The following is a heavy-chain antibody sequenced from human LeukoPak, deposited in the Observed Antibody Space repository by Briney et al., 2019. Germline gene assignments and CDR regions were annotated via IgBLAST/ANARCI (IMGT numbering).Heavy chain of an antibody. Sequence: GGSLRLSCAASGFTFSSYTMNWVRQAPGKGLEWLSYISSSGSTIYYADSVKGRFTISRDNAKNSLYLQMNSLRAEDTAVYYCARSSVDFDYWGQGTLVTVSS. CDR1: GFTFSSYT. D-gene: IGHD6-6*01. V-gene: IGHV3-48*04. J-gene: IGHJ4*02. CDR3: ARSSVDFDY. CDR2: ISSSGSTI.